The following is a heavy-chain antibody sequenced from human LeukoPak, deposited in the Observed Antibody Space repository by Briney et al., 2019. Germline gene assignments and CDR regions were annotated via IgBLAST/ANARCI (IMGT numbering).Heavy chain of an antibody. Sequence: PSETLSLTCSVTGASISSYYWSWIRQPPGKGLEWIGYIYYSGSTNYNPSLKSRVTISVDTSKNQFSLKLSSVTAADTAVYYCARGYYDFWSGYYTPYYYYYMDVWGKGTTVTVSS. D-gene: IGHD3-3*01. CDR2: IYYSGST. J-gene: IGHJ6*03. V-gene: IGHV4-59*12. CDR1: GASISSYY. CDR3: ARGYYDFWSGYYTPYYYYYMDV.